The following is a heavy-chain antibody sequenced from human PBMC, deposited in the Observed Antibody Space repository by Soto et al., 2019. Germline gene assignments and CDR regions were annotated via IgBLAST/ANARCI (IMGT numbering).Heavy chain of an antibody. CDR1: GGSISSYY. CDR2: IYYSGST. V-gene: IGHV4-59*08. Sequence: QVQLQESGPGLVKPSETLSLTCTVSGGSISSYYWSWIRQPPGKGLEWIGYIYYSGSTNYNPSHKSRVTISVDTATIQLSRKRSSGPAAETALYYWARLYGHAVDIWGQGAMVTGYS. J-gene: IGHJ3*02. CDR3: ARLYGHAVDI. D-gene: IGHD4-17*01.